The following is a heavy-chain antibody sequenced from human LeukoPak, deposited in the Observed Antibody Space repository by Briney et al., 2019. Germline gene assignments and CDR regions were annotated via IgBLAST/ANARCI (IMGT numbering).Heavy chain of an antibody. J-gene: IGHJ4*02. V-gene: IGHV3-53*01. D-gene: IGHD1-26*01. Sequence: PGGSLRLSCAASGFTVSAYSMGWARQAPGKGLEWLSLIYSGDRTYHADSVKGRSTVSRDDSENTLSLQMNSLRVEDTTLYFCARVVGASHHTVDYWGQGALVTVSS. CDR2: IYSGDRT. CDR3: ARVVGASHHTVDY. CDR1: GFTVSAYS.